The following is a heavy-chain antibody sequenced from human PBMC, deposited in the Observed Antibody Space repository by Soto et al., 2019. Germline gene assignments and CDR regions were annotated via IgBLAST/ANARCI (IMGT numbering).Heavy chain of an antibody. CDR1: GYTLTSYA. D-gene: IGHD6-13*01. CDR2: INAGNGNT. CDR3: ARGSVYSSRWPFDY. Sequence: ASVKVSWKAAGYTLTSYAMHWVCQAPGQRLEWMGWINAGNGNTKYSQKFQGRVTITRDTSASTAYMELSSLRSEDTAVYYCARGSVYSSRWPFDYWGQGTLVTVSS. J-gene: IGHJ4*02. V-gene: IGHV1-3*01.